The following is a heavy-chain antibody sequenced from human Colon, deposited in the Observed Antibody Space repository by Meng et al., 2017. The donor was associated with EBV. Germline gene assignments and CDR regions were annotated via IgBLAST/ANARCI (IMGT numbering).Heavy chain of an antibody. CDR2: ISYNGIT. V-gene: IGHV4-30-4*01. CDR1: GGSISSDDYY. J-gene: IGHJ1*01. CDR3: ATGRGYETYLQH. D-gene: IGHD5-12*01. Sequence: QVQLEVSGPGLVKPSQTLALSCGVSGGSISSDDYYWSWIRQPPWKGLEWIGCISYNGITYYTPSLKSRVIISVDTSKNQSSLKLHSVTVADTAVYYCATGRGYETYLQHWGQGTLVTVSS.